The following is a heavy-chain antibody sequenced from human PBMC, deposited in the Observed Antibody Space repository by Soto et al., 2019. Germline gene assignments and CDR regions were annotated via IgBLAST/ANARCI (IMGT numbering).Heavy chain of an antibody. CDR1: GFTFSSYA. D-gene: IGHD6-19*01. CDR2: ISYDGSNK. V-gene: IGHV3-30-3*01. Sequence: PGGSLRLSCAASGFTFSSYAMHWVRQAPGKGLEWVAVISYDGSNKYYADSVKGRFTISRDNSKNTLYLQMNSLRAEDTAVYYCARAQGIAVAGTGRYWGQGTLVTVSS. J-gene: IGHJ4*02. CDR3: ARAQGIAVAGTGRY.